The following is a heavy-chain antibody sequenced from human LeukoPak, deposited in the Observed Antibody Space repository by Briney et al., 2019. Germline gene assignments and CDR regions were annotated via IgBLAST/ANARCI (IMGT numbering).Heavy chain of an antibody. D-gene: IGHD1-1*01. Sequence: SETLSLTCAVYGGSFSGYYWSWIRQPPGKGLEWIGEINHSGSTNYNPSLKSRVTISVDTSKNQFSLKLSSVTAADTAVYYCARLATGTTPGDDWGQGTLVTVSS. CDR2: INHSGST. J-gene: IGHJ4*02. CDR3: ARLATGTTPGDD. V-gene: IGHV4-34*01. CDR1: GGSFSGYY.